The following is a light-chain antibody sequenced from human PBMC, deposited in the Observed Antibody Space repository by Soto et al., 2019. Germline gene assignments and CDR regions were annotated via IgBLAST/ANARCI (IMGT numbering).Light chain of an antibody. J-gene: IGKJ1*01. Sequence: EMVLTQSPDTVSLSPGERATLSCRASQSVSSNLAWYQQKPGQAPRLLIYGASTRATGIPARFSGSGSGTEFTLTISSLQSEDFAVYYCQQYNNWPPGTFGQGTKVDI. V-gene: IGKV3-15*01. CDR2: GAS. CDR3: QQYNNWPPGT. CDR1: QSVSSN.